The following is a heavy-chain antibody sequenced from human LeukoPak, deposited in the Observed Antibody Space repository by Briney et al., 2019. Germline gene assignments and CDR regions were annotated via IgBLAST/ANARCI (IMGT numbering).Heavy chain of an antibody. J-gene: IGHJ5*02. D-gene: IGHD6-19*01. Sequence: PSETLSLTCTVSGGSISSYYWSWIRQPAGKGLEWIGRIYTSGSTNYNPSLQSRVTMSVDTSKNQFSLKLSSVTAADTAVYYCARTDSSGWASNWFDPWGQGTLVTVSS. CDR2: IYTSGST. V-gene: IGHV4-4*07. CDR3: ARTDSSGWASNWFDP. CDR1: GGSISSYY.